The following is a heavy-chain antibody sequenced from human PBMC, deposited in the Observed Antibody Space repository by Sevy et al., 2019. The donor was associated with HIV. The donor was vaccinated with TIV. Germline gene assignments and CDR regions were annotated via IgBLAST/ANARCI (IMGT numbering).Heavy chain of an antibody. Sequence: ASVKVSCKASGYTFTSYGISWVRQAPGQGLEWMGWISAYNGNTHYAQKLQGRVTMTTDTSTSTAYMELRSLRSDDTAVYSCARDLGGYAGNSIDYWGQGTLVTVSS. CDR2: ISAYNGNT. J-gene: IGHJ4*02. CDR3: ARDLGGYAGNSIDY. V-gene: IGHV1-18*01. CDR1: GYTFTSYG. D-gene: IGHD6-13*01.